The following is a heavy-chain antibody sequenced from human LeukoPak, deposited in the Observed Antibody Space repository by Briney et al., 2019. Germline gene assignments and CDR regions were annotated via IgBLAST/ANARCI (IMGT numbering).Heavy chain of an antibody. CDR3: ARDAQLTLYGMDV. CDR2: IYYSGST. CDR1: GGSISSYY. V-gene: IGHV4-59*12. D-gene: IGHD2-2*01. Sequence: PSETLSLTCTVSGGSISSYYWSWIRQPPGKGLEGIGYIYYSGSTNYNPSLKSRVTISVDTSKNQFSLKLSSVTAADTAVYYCARDAQLTLYGMDVWGQGTTVTVSS. J-gene: IGHJ6*02.